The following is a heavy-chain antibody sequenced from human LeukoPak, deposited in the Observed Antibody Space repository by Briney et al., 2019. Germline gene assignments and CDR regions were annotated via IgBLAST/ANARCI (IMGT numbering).Heavy chain of an antibody. CDR2: IRYDGSNK. D-gene: IGHD3-3*01. Sequence: GGSLRLSCAASGFTFSSYGMHWVRQAPGKGLEWVAFIRYDGSNKYYADSVKGRFTISRDNSKNTLYLQMNSLRAEDTAVYYCAATISQAFDIWGQGTMVTVSS. CDR1: GFTFSSYG. J-gene: IGHJ3*02. V-gene: IGHV3-30*02. CDR3: AATISQAFDI.